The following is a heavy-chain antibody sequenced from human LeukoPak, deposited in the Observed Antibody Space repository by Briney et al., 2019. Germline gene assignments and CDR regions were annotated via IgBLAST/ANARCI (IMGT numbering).Heavy chain of an antibody. V-gene: IGHV3-23*01. J-gene: IGHJ4*02. CDR3: AKGFIAYCGGDCYQEGYFDY. D-gene: IGHD2-21*01. CDR2: ISGSGGST. Sequence: GGSLRLSCAASGFTFSIYAMSWVRQAPWKGLEWVSAISGSGGSTYYADSVKGRFTISRDNSKNTLYLQMNSLRAEDTAVYYCAKGFIAYCGGDCYQEGYFDYWGQGTLVTVSS. CDR1: GFTFSIYA.